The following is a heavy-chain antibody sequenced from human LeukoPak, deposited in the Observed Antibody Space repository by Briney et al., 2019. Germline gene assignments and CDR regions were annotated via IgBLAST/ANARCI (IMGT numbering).Heavy chain of an antibody. J-gene: IGHJ5*02. Sequence: SETLSLTCTVSGGSISSSGCYWGWIRQPPGKGLEWIGSIYYSEITYYNPSLKSRVTISVDTSKNQFSLKLSSVTAADTAVYYCASTYRSGWSRWFDPWGQGTLVTVSS. CDR3: ASTYRSGWSRWFDP. CDR1: GGSISSSGCY. CDR2: IYYSEIT. D-gene: IGHD6-19*01. V-gene: IGHV4-39*01.